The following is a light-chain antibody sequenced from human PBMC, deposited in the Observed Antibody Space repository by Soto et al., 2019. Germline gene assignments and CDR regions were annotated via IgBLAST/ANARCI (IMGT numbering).Light chain of an antibody. CDR1: QSVSSTY. CDR3: QQYGSSPPYT. J-gene: IGKJ2*01. V-gene: IGKV3-20*01. Sequence: EIVLTQSPGTLSLSPGERATLSCRARQSVSSTYLAWYQQKPGQAPRLLLYGASSRATGIPDRFSGSGSGTDFTLTISRLEPEDFAVYYCQQYGSSPPYTFGQGTKLEIK. CDR2: GAS.